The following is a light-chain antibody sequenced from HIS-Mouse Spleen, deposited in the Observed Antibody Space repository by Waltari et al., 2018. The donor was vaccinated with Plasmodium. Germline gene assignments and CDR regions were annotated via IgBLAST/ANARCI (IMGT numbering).Light chain of an antibody. CDR3: VLYMGSGIWV. V-gene: IGLV8-61*01. CDR2: SPN. CDR1: SGSVSTSYY. J-gene: IGLJ2*01. Sequence: QTVVTQEPSFSVSPGGTVTLTCGLSSGSVSTSYYPSWYQQTPGQAPRTLIYSPNPRASGVPDRFSGSIRGNKAALTITGAQADDESDYYCVLYMGSGIWVFGGGTKLTVL.